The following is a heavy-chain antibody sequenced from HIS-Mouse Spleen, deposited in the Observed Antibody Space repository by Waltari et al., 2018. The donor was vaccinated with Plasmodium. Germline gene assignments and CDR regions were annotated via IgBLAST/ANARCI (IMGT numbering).Heavy chain of an antibody. D-gene: IGHD2-8*01. J-gene: IGHJ3*02. CDR2: IWYDGSNK. Sequence: QVQLVESGGGVVQPGRSLSLSCAASGFTFSSCGFDWVRQAPGKGLEWVSVIWYDGSNKYYADSVKGRFTISRDNSKNTLYLQMNSLRAEDTAVYYCAKVAQGTRDAFDIWGQGTMVTVSS. V-gene: IGHV3-33*06. CDR3: AKVAQGTRDAFDI. CDR1: GFTFSSCG.